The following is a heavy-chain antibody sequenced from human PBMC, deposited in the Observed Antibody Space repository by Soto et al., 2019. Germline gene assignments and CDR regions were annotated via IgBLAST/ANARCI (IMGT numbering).Heavy chain of an antibody. CDR1: LYTFTLYY. CDR2: INPNSVGT. Sequence: GASVXVSFKSSLYTFTLYYMHFLRQAPGQGLEWMGWINPNSVGTKYAQKFQGRVTMTRDTSISTAYMELSRLRSDDTAVYYCARKKPLNDYDLMDVWGQGTTVTVSS. J-gene: IGHJ6*02. D-gene: IGHD3-3*01. V-gene: IGHV1-2*02. CDR3: ARKKPLNDYDLMDV.